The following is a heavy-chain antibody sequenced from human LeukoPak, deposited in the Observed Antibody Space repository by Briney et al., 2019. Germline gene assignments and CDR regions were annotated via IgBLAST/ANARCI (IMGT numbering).Heavy chain of an antibody. CDR2: ISYDGSNK. Sequence: GGSLRLSCAASGFTFSSYAMHWVRQAPGKGLEWVAVISYDGSNKYYADSVKGRFTISRDNSKNTLYLQMNSLRAEDTAVYYCARAGKVLYSGSYFVYWGQGTLVTVSS. J-gene: IGHJ4*02. D-gene: IGHD1-26*01. CDR1: GFTFSSYA. CDR3: ARAGKVLYSGSYFVY. V-gene: IGHV3-30*04.